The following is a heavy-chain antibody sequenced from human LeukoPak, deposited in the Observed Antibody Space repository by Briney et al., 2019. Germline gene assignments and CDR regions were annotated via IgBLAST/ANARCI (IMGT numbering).Heavy chain of an antibody. CDR3: ARDLEYSSSSVPGY. CDR1: GFTFSSYA. D-gene: IGHD6-6*01. V-gene: IGHV3-30-3*01. J-gene: IGHJ4*02. CDR2: ISYDGSNK. Sequence: PGGSLRLSCAASGFTFSSYAMHWVRQAPGKGLEWVAVISYDGSNKYYADSVKGRFTISRDNSKNTLYLQMNSLRAEDTAVYYCARDLEYSSSSVPGYWGQGTLVTVSS.